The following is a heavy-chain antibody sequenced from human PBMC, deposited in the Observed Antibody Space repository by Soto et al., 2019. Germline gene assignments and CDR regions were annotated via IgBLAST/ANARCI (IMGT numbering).Heavy chain of an antibody. CDR1: GYTFTSYG. CDR2: INAYNGNA. D-gene: IGHD3-3*01. Sequence: GASVKVSCKASGYTFTSYGISWVRQAPGQGLEWMGWINAYNGNAKYAQKFQGRVTMTTDTSTSTAYMELSSLRSDDTAVYYCAKWSGYYPFYYGMDVWGQGTTVTVSS. CDR3: AKWSGYYPFYYGMDV. V-gene: IGHV1-18*01. J-gene: IGHJ6*02.